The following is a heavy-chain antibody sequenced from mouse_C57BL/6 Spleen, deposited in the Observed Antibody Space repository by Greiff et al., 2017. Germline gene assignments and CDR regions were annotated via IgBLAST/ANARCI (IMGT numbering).Heavy chain of an antibody. V-gene: IGHV14-1*01. CDR1: GFNIKDYY. CDR2: IDPEDGDT. Sequence: VQLQQSGAELVRPGASVKLSCTASGFNIKDYYMHWVKQRPEQGLEWIGRIDPEDGDTEYAPKFQGKATMTSDTSSNTAYLQLSSLTSEDTAVYYCTTEGIYYGNPYYFDYWGQGTTLTVSS. CDR3: TTEGIYYGNPYYFDY. D-gene: IGHD2-1*01. J-gene: IGHJ2*01.